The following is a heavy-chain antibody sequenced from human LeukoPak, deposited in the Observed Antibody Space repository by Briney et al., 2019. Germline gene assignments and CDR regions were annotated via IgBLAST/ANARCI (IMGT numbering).Heavy chain of an antibody. J-gene: IGHJ5*02. Sequence: SETLSLTCAVYGRSFSGYYWSWIRQTPGKGLEWIGEINHSGSTTYNPSLKGRVTISVDTSRNQFSLKLSSVTAADTAVYYCAATGGLTYYYDSSGQNWFDPWGQGTLVTVSS. CDR1: GRSFSGYY. CDR3: AATGGLTYYYDSSGQNWFDP. V-gene: IGHV4-34*01. CDR2: INHSGST. D-gene: IGHD3-22*01.